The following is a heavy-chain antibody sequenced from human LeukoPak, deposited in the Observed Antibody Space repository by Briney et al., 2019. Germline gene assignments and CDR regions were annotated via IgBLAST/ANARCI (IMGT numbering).Heavy chain of an antibody. D-gene: IGHD6-19*01. J-gene: IGHJ4*02. Sequence: ASVKVSCKASGYTFTSHGISWVRQAPGQGLEWMGWISAYNGNTNYAQKLQGRATMTTDTSTSTAYMELRSLRSDDTAVYYCARTDAIAVAGPHFDYWGQGTLVTVSS. CDR3: ARTDAIAVAGPHFDY. CDR1: GYTFTSHG. CDR2: ISAYNGNT. V-gene: IGHV1-18*01.